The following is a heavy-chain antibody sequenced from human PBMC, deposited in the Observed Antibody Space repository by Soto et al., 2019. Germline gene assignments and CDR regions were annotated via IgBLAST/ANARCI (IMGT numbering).Heavy chain of an antibody. CDR2: ISGSGGGT. CDR3: AKAGYSSSWSHFDY. Sequence: EVQLLESGGALAQPGGSLRLSCAASGFTFSSYTMSWVRQAPGKGLEWVSGISGSGGGTYYADSVKGRITISRDNSKNTLYLQMNSLRAEDTAVYYCAKAGYSSSWSHFDYWGQGTLVTVSS. CDR1: GFTFSSYT. D-gene: IGHD6-13*01. J-gene: IGHJ4*02. V-gene: IGHV3-23*01.